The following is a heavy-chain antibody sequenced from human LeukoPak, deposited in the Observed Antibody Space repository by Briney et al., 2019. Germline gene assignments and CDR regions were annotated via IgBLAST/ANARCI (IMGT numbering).Heavy chain of an antibody. CDR1: GFTFSSYG. V-gene: IGHV3-23*01. Sequence: GSLRLSCAASGFTFSSYGMSWVRQAPGKGLEWVSDISGSGDSTYYADSVKGRFTISRDNSKNTLYLQMNSLRAEDTAVYYCATPIAAEWLRWRAVTTNHDAFDIWGQGTMVTVSS. D-gene: IGHD5-12*01. J-gene: IGHJ3*02. CDR2: ISGSGDST. CDR3: ATPIAAEWLRWRAVTTNHDAFDI.